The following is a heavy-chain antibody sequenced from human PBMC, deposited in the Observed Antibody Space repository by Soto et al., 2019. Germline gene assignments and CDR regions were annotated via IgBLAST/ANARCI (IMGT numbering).Heavy chain of an antibody. J-gene: IGHJ3*02. CDR2: VNPNSGGT. Sequence: GASVKVSCKASGYTFTDYFLHWVRQAPGQGLEWMGWVNPNSGGTSYAQKFKDWVTMTRDTSINTAYMELRRLRSDDTALYYCARDGYSAGFDIWGQGTMVTVSS. V-gene: IGHV1-2*04. CDR3: ARDGYSAGFDI. D-gene: IGHD5-18*01. CDR1: GYTFTDYF.